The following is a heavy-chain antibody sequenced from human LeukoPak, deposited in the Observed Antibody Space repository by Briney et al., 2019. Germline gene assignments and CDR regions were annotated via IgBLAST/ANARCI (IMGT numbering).Heavy chain of an antibody. CDR1: GGSISSYY. D-gene: IGHD6-6*01. CDR2: IYYSGST. Sequence: SETLSLTCTVSGGSISSYYWSWIRQPPGKGLEWIGYIYYSGSTNYNPSLKSRVTISVDTSKNQFSLKLSSVTAADTAVYYCARDNSSSSTIIDYWGQGTLVTVSS. CDR3: ARDNSSSSTIIDY. V-gene: IGHV4-59*01. J-gene: IGHJ4*02.